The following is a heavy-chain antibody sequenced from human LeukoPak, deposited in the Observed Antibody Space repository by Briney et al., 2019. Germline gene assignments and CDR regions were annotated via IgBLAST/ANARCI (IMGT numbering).Heavy chain of an antibody. Sequence: GGSLRLSCAASGFTFSNYWMHWVRQAPGKGLVWVSRINGDGSTTNYADSVKGRFTISRDNAKNTLFLQMNSLRVEDTAVYYCIVFGDSNHWGQGTLVTVSS. CDR2: INGDGSTT. V-gene: IGHV3-74*01. CDR3: IVFGDSNH. D-gene: IGHD4-17*01. J-gene: IGHJ5*02. CDR1: GFTFSNYW.